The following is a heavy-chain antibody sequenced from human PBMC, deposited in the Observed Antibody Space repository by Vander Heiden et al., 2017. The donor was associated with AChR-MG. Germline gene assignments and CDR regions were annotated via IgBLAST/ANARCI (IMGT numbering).Heavy chain of an antibody. D-gene: IGHD3-3*01. CDR2: IKPDGTET. CDR1: GFTFPTSW. Sequence: DVHLVESGGGLVQPAGSLRPSCAASGFTFPTSWMFWVRQAPGMGLEWVASIKPDGTETYYVASVEGRFTISRDNPKSSVYLQMNSLRDDDTAVYYCARDFGYYHFDYWGQGTLVTVSS. J-gene: IGHJ4*02. V-gene: IGHV3-7*01. CDR3: ARDFGYYHFDY.